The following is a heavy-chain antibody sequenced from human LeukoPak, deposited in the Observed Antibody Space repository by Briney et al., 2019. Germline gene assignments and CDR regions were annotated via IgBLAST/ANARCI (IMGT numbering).Heavy chain of an antibody. CDR2: IGTAGDT. J-gene: IGHJ3*02. CDR3: ARGGRRGAFDI. D-gene: IGHD1-26*01. Sequence: GGSLRLSCAASGFTVSSNYMSWVRQAPGKGLEWVSAIGTAGDTYYPGSVKGRFTISRENAKNSLYLQMNSLRAGDTAVYYCARGGRRGAFDIWGQGTMVTVSS. CDR1: GFTVSSNY. V-gene: IGHV3-13*01.